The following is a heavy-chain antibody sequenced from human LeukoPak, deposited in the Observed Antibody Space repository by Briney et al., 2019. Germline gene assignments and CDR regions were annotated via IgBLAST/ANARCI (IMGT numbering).Heavy chain of an antibody. CDR1: GYTLTELS. J-gene: IGHJ6*02. D-gene: IGHD6-19*01. V-gene: IGHV1-24*01. CDR3: ATPYSSGWPRGYYYYYGMDV. CDR2: FDPEDGET. Sequence: ASVKVSCKLSGYTLTELSMHWVRQAPGKGLEWIGGFDPEDGETIYAQKFQGRVTMTEDTSTDTAYMELSSLRSEDTAVYYCATPYSSGWPRGYYYYYGMDVWGQGTTVTVSS.